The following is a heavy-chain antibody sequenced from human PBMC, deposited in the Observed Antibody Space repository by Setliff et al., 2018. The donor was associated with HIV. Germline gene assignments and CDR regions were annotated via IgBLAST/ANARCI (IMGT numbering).Heavy chain of an antibody. CDR2: IYYSGST. J-gene: IGHJ6*02. D-gene: IGHD3-22*01. Sequence: SETLSLTCTVSGGSISSDYWSWIRQPPGKGLEWIGYIYYSGSTNYNPSLKSRVTISVATSKNQFSLKLNSVTTADTAVYYCARSRTSSGYYGVTGYGMDVWGQGTMVTAP. V-gene: IGHV4-59*01. CDR1: GGSISSDY. CDR3: ARSRTSSGYYGVTGYGMDV.